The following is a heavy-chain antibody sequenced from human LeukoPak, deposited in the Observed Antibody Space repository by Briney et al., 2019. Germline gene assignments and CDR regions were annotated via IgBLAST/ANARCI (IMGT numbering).Heavy chain of an antibody. CDR3: ARIDSMAAGTEYYFDY. D-gene: IGHD6-13*01. Sequence: PGESLRISCKGSGYSFTSYWISWVRQMPGKDLEWMGIIYPGDSDTRYSPSFQGQVTISADKSISTAYLQWSSLKASDTAMYYCARIDSMAAGTEYYFDYWGQGTLVTVSS. V-gene: IGHV5-51*01. CDR2: IYPGDSDT. CDR1: GYSFTSYW. J-gene: IGHJ4*02.